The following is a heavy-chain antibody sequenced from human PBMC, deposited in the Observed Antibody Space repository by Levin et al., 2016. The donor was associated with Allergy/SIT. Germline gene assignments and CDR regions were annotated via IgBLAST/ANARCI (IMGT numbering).Heavy chain of an antibody. V-gene: IGHV3-13*01. D-gene: IGHD6-13*01. CDR1: GFTFSSYD. J-gene: IGHJ4*02. CDR3: ARSIAAAGFDY. CDR2: IGTAGDT. Sequence: GESLKISCAASGFTFSSYDMHWVRQATGKGLEWVSAIGTAGDTYYPGSVKGRFTISRENAKNSLYLQMNSLRAGDTAVYYCARSIAAAGFDYWGQGTLVTVSS.